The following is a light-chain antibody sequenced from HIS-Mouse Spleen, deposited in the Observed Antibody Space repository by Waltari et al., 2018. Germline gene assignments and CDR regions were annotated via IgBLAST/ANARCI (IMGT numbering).Light chain of an antibody. V-gene: IGLV2-23*01. CDR2: EGS. CDR1: SSDAGRYNL. J-gene: IGLJ1*01. CDR3: CSYAGSSTFV. Sequence: QSALTQPAPVSGSPGQSITIPCTGTSSDAGRYNLVSWYQQHPGKAPKLMIYEGSKRPSGVSNRFSGSKSGNTASLTISGLQAEDEADYYCCSYAGSSTFVFGTGTKVTVL.